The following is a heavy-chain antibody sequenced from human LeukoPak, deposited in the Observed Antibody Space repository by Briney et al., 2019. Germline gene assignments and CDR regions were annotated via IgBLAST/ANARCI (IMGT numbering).Heavy chain of an antibody. V-gene: IGHV4-39*01. Sequence: SETLSLTCTVSGGSISSSSYYWGWIRQPPGKGLEWIGSIYYSGSTYYNPSLKNRVTISVDASKNQFSPKLSSVTAADTAVYYCARLSGYTDYWGQGTLVTVSS. D-gene: IGHD5-12*01. J-gene: IGHJ4*02. CDR3: ARLSGYTDY. CDR2: IYYSGST. CDR1: GGSISSSSYY.